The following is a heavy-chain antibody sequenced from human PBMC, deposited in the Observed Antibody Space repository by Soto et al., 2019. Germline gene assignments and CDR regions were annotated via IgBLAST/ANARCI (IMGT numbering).Heavy chain of an antibody. CDR1: GYTFTSYA. Sequence: QVQLVQSGAEVKKPGASVKVSCKASGYTFTSYAMHWVRQAPGQRLEWMGWINAGNGNTKYSQKFQGRVTITRDTSASTAYMELSSLRSEDTAVYYCARVPSGSYSNWFDPWGQGTLVTVSS. D-gene: IGHD1-26*01. CDR3: ARVPSGSYSNWFDP. CDR2: INAGNGNT. V-gene: IGHV1-3*01. J-gene: IGHJ5*02.